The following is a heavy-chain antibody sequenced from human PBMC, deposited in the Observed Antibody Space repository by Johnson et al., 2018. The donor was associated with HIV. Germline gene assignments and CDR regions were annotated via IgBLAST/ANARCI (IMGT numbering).Heavy chain of an antibody. CDR3: ARGAGEAYGGNFRDAFDI. Sequence: VYLVESGGGLIQPGGSLRLSCAASGFTVSSNYMSWVRQAPGKGLEWVSVIYSGGSTYYADSVKGRFTISRDNSKNTLYLQMDGLRPEDTAVYYCARGAGEAYGGNFRDAFDIWGQGTMVTVSS. J-gene: IGHJ3*02. CDR1: GFTVSSNY. D-gene: IGHD4-23*01. V-gene: IGHV3-66*03. CDR2: IYSGGST.